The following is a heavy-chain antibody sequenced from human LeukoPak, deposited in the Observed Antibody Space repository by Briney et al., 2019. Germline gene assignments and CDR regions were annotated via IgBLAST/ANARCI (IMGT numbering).Heavy chain of an antibody. CDR3: VRTGPVLKSGPLLWFGELRFDP. D-gene: IGHD3-10*01. J-gene: IGHJ5*02. CDR1: GGSISSSSYY. CDR2: IYYSGST. Sequence: SPSETLSLTCTVSGGSISSSSYYWGWIRQPPGKGLEWIGSIYYSGSTYYNPSLKSRVTISVDTSKNQFSLKLSSVTAADTAVYYCVRTGPVLKSGPLLWFGELRFDPWGQGTLVTVSS. V-gene: IGHV4-39*01.